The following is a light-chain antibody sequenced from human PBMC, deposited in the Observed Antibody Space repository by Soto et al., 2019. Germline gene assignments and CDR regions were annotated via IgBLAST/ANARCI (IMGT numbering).Light chain of an antibody. V-gene: IGKV1-5*01. CDR1: QRISSW. Sequence: DIQMTQSPSTLSASVGDRVTITCRASQRISSWLAWYQQKPGKAPKVLIYDASSLESGTPSRFSGSGSGTEFTLTISSLQPDDFATYYCQQYSSYSTFGQGTKVEIE. J-gene: IGKJ1*01. CDR3: QQYSSYST. CDR2: DAS.